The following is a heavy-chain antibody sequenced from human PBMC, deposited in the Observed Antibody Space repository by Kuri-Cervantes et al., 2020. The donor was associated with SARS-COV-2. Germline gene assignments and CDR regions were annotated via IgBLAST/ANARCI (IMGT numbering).Heavy chain of an antibody. CDR3: ARDPGYCSGGTCLDH. CDR2: INPYNGDT. V-gene: IGHV1-2*02. CDR1: AYTFTAYY. Sequence: ASVKVSCKASAYTFTAYYIHWVRQAPGQGLEWMGWINPYNGDTNYAQKFQGRVTLTRDTSISTAYMELNRLRSDDTAVYYCARDPGYCSGGTCLDHWGQGTLVTVSS. J-gene: IGHJ4*02. D-gene: IGHD2-15*01.